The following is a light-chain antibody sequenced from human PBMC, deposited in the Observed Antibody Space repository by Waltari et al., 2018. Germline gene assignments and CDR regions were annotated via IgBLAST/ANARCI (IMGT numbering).Light chain of an antibody. CDR3: HQTYSPPLT. CDR2: SAA. J-gene: IGKJ1*01. CDR1: QTVYRY. V-gene: IGKV1-39*01. Sequence: DIQMNQSQSSLFASVGDRVTINCRTSQTVYRYLKWYQQKVGQAPQLLIYSAATLERGVPSRFSGSGSGTDFTLTSSGLQPEDFATYYCHQTYSPPLTFGQGTKVQIK.